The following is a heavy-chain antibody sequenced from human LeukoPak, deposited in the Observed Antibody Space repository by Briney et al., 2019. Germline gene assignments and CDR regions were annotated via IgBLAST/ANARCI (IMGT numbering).Heavy chain of an antibody. CDR1: GYTFTSYY. V-gene: IGHV1-46*01. J-gene: IGHJ4*02. Sequence: GASVKVSCKASGYTFTSYYMHWVRQAPGQGLEWMGIINPSGGSASYAQKLQGRVTMTRDTSTSTVYMELSSLRSEDTAMYYCARSWSHFDYWGQGTLVTVSS. D-gene: IGHD3-3*01. CDR2: INPSGGSA. CDR3: ARSWSHFDY.